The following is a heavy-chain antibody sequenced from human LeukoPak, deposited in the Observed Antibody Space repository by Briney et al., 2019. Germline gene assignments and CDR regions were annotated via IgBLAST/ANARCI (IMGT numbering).Heavy chain of an antibody. J-gene: IGHJ4*02. D-gene: IGHD2-2*01. CDR2: ISAYNGNT. CDR3: ARDQDCSSTSCYTYYFDY. V-gene: IGHV1-18*01. CDR1: GGTFSSYG. Sequence: GASVKVSCKASGGTFSSYGISWVRQAPGQGLEWMGWISAYNGNTNYAQKLQGRVTMTTDTSTSTAYMELRSLRSDDTAVYYCARDQDCSSTSCYTYYFDYWGQGTLVTVSS.